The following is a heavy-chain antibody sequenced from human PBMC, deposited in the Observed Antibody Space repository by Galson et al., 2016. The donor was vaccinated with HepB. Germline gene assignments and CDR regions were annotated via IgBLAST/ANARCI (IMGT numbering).Heavy chain of an antibody. J-gene: IGHJ5*02. CDR1: GGSVSRGRYY. Sequence: SETLSLTCSVSGGSVSRGRYYWSWIRQPPGKGLEWIGYIYYSGSANYNPSLRSRVTISIDRSNNQFPLKLTSANAADTAVYYCARGEYDILTGFFLDPWGQGILVAVSS. CDR3: ARGEYDILTGFFLDP. D-gene: IGHD3-9*01. V-gene: IGHV4-61*01. CDR2: IYYSGSA.